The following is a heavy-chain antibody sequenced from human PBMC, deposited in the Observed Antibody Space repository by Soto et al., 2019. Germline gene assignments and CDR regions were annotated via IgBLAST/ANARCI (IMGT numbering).Heavy chain of an antibody. CDR1: DYTFTNYG. J-gene: IGHJ6*02. CDR2: ISAYNGNT. Sequence: QVQLVQSGAEVKKPGASVKVSCKASDYTFTNYGISWVRQAPGEGLEWMGWISAYNGNTNYAQKLQGRVTMTTDTSTATAYMELRSLRSDDTAVYYCARVNAIAGRLGYVMDVWGQGTTVTVSS. V-gene: IGHV1-18*01. D-gene: IGHD2-8*01. CDR3: ARVNAIAGRLGYVMDV.